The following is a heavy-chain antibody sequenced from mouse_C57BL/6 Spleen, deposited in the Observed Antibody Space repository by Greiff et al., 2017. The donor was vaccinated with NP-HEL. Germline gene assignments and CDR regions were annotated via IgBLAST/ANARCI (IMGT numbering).Heavy chain of an antibody. CDR2: IYPRSGNT. Sequence: QVQLQQSGAELARPGASVKLSCKASGYTFTSYGISWVKQRTGQGLEWIGEIYPRSGNTYYNEKFKGKATLTADKSSSTAYMELRSLTSEDSAVYFCARFDDGYYSYFDYWGQGTTLTVSS. CDR3: ARFDDGYYSYFDY. V-gene: IGHV1-81*01. J-gene: IGHJ2*01. D-gene: IGHD2-3*01. CDR1: GYTFTSYG.